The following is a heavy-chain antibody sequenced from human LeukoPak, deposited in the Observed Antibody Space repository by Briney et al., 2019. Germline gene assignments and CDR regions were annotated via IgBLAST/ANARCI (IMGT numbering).Heavy chain of an antibody. Sequence: GTLSLSCSPSGFTFSSYAMHWGRRSPGKGLEYVSAISSYGVSTYYADSVKCRVTISRDNSKNTLYLQMSSLRGEDTAVYYCVKTVGAKGDYYYYHGMDVWSQGTTVTVYS. CDR1: GFTFSSYA. CDR3: VKTVGAKGDYYYYHGMDV. V-gene: IGHV3-64D*09. D-gene: IGHD1-26*01. CDR2: ISSYGVST. J-gene: IGHJ6*02.